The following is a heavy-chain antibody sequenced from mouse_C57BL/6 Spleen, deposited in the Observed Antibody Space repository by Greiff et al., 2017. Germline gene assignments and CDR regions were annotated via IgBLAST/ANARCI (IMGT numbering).Heavy chain of an antibody. D-gene: IGHD2-1*01. CDR1: GFTFSDYG. V-gene: IGHV5-17*01. Sequence: EVKLMESGGGLVKPGGSLKLSCAASGFTFSDYGMHWVRQAPEKGLEWVAYISSGSSTIYYADTVKGRFTISRDNAKNTLFLQMTSLRSEDTAMYYCARPHYGNYLAWFACWGQGTLVTVSA. J-gene: IGHJ3*01. CDR2: ISSGSSTI. CDR3: ARPHYGNYLAWFAC.